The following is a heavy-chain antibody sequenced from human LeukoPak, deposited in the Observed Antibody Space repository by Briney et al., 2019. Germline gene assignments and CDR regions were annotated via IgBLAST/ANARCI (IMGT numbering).Heavy chain of an antibody. Sequence: SETLSFTCTVSGGSISSYYWSWIRQPPGKGLEWIGYIYYSGSTNYNPSLKSRVTISVDTSKNQFSLKLSSVTAADTAVYYCARDLGITGTHAFDIWGQGTMVTVSS. V-gene: IGHV4-59*01. CDR1: GGSISSYY. CDR3: ARDLGITGTHAFDI. D-gene: IGHD1/OR15-1a*01. CDR2: IYYSGST. J-gene: IGHJ3*02.